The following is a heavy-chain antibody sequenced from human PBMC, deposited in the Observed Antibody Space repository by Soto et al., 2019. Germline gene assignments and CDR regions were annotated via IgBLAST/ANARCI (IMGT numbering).Heavy chain of an antibody. V-gene: IGHV4-4*02. CDR3: VGATIYNLFDY. J-gene: IGHJ4*02. Sequence: SETLSLTCAVSGGSISSSNWWSWVRQPPGKGLEWIGEIYHSGSTNYNPSLKSRVTISVDKSKNQFSLKLSSVTAADTAVYYCVGATIYNLFDYWGQGTLVTVSS. CDR2: IYHSGST. D-gene: IGHD1-26*01. CDR1: GGSISSSNW.